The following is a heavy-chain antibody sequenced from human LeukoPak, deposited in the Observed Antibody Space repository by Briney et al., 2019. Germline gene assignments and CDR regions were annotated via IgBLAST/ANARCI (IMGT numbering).Heavy chain of an antibody. D-gene: IGHD3-10*01. CDR1: GFTFSSYS. CDR3: AGGWFGEMAFDI. Sequence: GGSLRLSCAASGFTFSSYSMNWVRQAPGKGLEWVSYISSSSSTIYYADSVKGRFTISRDNAKNSLYLQMNSLRAEDTAVYYCAGGWFGEMAFDIWGQGTMVTVSS. V-gene: IGHV3-48*01. J-gene: IGHJ3*02. CDR2: ISSSSSTI.